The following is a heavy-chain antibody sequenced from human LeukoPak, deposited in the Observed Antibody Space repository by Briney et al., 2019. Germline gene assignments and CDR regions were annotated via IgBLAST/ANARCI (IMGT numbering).Heavy chain of an antibody. CDR3: ATRILPTVGFDT. CDR1: GFTFSSYA. Sequence: GGSLRLSCAASGFTFSSYAMHWVRQAPGKGLEWVAVISYDGSNKYYADSVKGRFTISRDNSKNTLYLQMNSLRVEDTAIYYCATRILPTVGFDTWGQGTLVTVSS. V-gene: IGHV3-30-3*01. J-gene: IGHJ4*02. D-gene: IGHD4-17*01. CDR2: ISYDGSNK.